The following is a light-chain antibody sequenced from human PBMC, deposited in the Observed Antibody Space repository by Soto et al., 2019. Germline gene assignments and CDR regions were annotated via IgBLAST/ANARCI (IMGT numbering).Light chain of an antibody. CDR3: QQYETSPWT. CDR1: QSVSSSY. CDR2: GAS. Sequence: EIVLTQSPGTLSLSPGERATLSCRASQSVSSSYLAWYQQEPGQAPRLLIYGASSRATGIPDRFSGSGSGADFTLTISRLEPEDFAVFYCQQYETSPWTFGQGTKVEIK. J-gene: IGKJ1*01. V-gene: IGKV3-20*01.